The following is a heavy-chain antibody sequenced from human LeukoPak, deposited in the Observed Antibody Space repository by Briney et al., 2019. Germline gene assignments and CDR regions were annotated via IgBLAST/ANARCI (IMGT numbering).Heavy chain of an antibody. Sequence: PSETLSLTCTVSGGSISSCYWSWIRQPAGKGLEWIGRIYTTGNSNYSPSLNSRVTMSVDTSKNQFSLRLSSVTAADPAVYYCARDSGTTGEVKFDPWGQGTLVTVSS. CDR2: IYTTGNS. V-gene: IGHV4-4*07. D-gene: IGHD3-10*01. CDR1: GGSISSCY. CDR3: ARDSGTTGEVKFDP. J-gene: IGHJ5*02.